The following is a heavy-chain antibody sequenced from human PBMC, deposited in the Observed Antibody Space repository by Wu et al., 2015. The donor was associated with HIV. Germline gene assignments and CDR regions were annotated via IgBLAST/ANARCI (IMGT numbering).Heavy chain of an antibody. V-gene: IGHV1-18*01. CDR2: ISAYNGKE. CDR3: ARHIYCGGDCLLSYFDY. J-gene: IGHJ4*02. CDR1: GFTFTNYG. D-gene: IGHD2-21*01. Sequence: QVKLVQSGAEVKKPGASVKVSCKTSGFTFTNYGFSWVRQAPGQGLEWMGWISAYNGKENYAERLQGRVTMTTDTPTSTAYMELRNLGSDDTGVYFCARHIYCGGDCLLSYFDYWGQGTLVTVSS.